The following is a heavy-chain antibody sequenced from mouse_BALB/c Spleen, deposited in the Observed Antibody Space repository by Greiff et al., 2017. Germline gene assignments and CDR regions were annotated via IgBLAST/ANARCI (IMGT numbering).Heavy chain of an antibody. V-gene: IGHV5-6-4*01. D-gene: IGHD2-1*01. Sequence: EVQVVESGGGLVKPGGSLKLSCAASGFTFSSYTMSWVRQTPEKRLEWVATISSGGSYTYYPDSVKGRFTISRDNAKNTLYLQMSSLKSEDTAMYYCTRGPLYGNWFAYWGQGTLVTVSA. CDR3: TRGPLYGNWFAY. J-gene: IGHJ3*01. CDR1: GFTFSSYT. CDR2: ISSGGSYT.